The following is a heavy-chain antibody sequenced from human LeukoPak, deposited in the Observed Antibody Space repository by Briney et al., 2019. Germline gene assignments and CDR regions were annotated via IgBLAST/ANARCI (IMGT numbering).Heavy chain of an antibody. CDR1: GGSISTYY. CDR3: ARTYYYDSRTDFYYGMDV. J-gene: IGHJ6*02. V-gene: IGHV4-59*08. Sequence: PSETLSLTCTVSGGSISTYYWSWIRQPPGKGLEWIGYIHYSGTTNYNPSLKSRVTISVDTSKNQFSLKVSSASAADTAVYYCARTYYYDSRTDFYYGMDVWGQGTTVTVSS. CDR2: IHYSGTT. D-gene: IGHD3-22*01.